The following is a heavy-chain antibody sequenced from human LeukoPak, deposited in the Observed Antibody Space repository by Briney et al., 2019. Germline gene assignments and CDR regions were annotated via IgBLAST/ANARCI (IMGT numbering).Heavy chain of an antibody. CDR3: AKDLSSGWSNFDY. CDR1: GFTFSTYW. Sequence: PGGSLRLSCAASGFTFSTYWMQWVRQAPGKGLKWVSAISGSGGSTYYADSVKGRFTISRDNSKNTLYLQMNSLRAEDTAVYYCAKDLSSGWSNFDYWGQGTLVTVSS. J-gene: IGHJ4*02. D-gene: IGHD6-19*01. V-gene: IGHV3-23*01. CDR2: ISGSGGST.